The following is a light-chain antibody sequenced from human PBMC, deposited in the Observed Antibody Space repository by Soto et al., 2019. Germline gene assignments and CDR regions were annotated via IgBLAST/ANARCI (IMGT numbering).Light chain of an antibody. J-gene: IGLJ2*01. Sequence: SYELTQPPSVSVSPGQTASITCSGDKLGDKYACWYQQKPGQSPVLVIYLNTKRPSGIPGRFSGSSSGNTATLTISGTQTMDEADYYCQAWDSSTPVVFGGGTKLTVL. CDR1: KLGDKY. CDR3: QAWDSSTPVV. CDR2: LNT. V-gene: IGLV3-1*01.